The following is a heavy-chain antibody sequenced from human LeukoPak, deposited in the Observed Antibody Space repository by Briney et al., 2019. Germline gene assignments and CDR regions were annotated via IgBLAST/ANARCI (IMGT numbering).Heavy chain of an antibody. D-gene: IGHD3-3*01. CDR3: ARDQILGQRVAPNYYYMDV. CDR1: GFTFSDYY. J-gene: IGHJ6*03. V-gene: IGHV3-11*01. CDR2: ISSSGSTI. Sequence: GGSLRLSCAASGFTFSDYYMSWIRQAPGKGLEWVSYISSSGSTIYYADSVKGRFTISRDNAKNSLYLQMNSLRAEDTAVYYCARDQILGQRVAPNYYYMDVWGKGTTVTISS.